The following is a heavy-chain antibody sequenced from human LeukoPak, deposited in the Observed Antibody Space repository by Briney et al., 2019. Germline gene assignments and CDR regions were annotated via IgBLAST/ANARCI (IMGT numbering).Heavy chain of an antibody. D-gene: IGHD3-22*01. J-gene: IGHJ4*02. CDR2: IYYSGST. CDR1: GGSISSSSYY. Sequence: SETLSLTCTVSGGSISSSSYYWGWIRQPPGKGLEWIGSIYYSGSTYYNPSLKSRVTTSVDTSKNQFSLKLSSVTAADTAVYYCARDDFWSGYYRDYYDSSGYGLGGFWGQGTLVTVSS. V-gene: IGHV4-39*02. CDR3: ARDDFWSGYYRDYYDSSGYGLGGF.